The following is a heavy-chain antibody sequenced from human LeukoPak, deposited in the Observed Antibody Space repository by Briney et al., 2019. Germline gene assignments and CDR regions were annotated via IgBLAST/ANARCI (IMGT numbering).Heavy chain of an antibody. CDR1: GFTFSSYA. V-gene: IGHV3-64*01. D-gene: IGHD6-13*01. J-gene: IGHJ2*01. CDR2: ISSNGGST. CDR3: ARDKWVAAAGTRYFDL. Sequence: GGSLRLSCAASGFTFSSYAMHWVRQAPGKGLEYVSAISSNGGSTYYANSVKGRFTISRDNSKNTLYLQIGSLRAEDMAVYYCARDKWVAAAGTRYFDLWGRGTLVTVSS.